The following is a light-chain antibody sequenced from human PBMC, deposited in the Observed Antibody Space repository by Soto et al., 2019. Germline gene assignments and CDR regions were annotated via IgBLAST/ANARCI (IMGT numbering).Light chain of an antibody. V-gene: IGKV1-27*01. Sequence: DIQMTQSPSSLSASVGDRVTITCRASQGISTYLVWYQQKPGTVPKLLIFAASTLQSGVPSRFTGSGSGTDFTLTISSRQPEHVAIYYCQNYNGAPWTFGQGTKVEIK. CDR2: AAS. J-gene: IGKJ1*01. CDR1: QGISTY. CDR3: QNYNGAPWT.